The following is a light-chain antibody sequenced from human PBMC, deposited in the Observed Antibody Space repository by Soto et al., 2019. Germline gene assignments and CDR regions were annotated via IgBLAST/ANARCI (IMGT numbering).Light chain of an antibody. V-gene: IGKV3-11*01. CDR3: QQRSNWPYT. CDR1: QSVSSY. J-gene: IGKJ2*01. CDR2: DAS. Sequence: EIVLTQSPATLSLSPGERATLSCRASQSVSSYLAWYQQKPGQAPRLLIYDASHRATGIPARFSGSGSGTDFTLTISSLEPEDFALYYCQQRSNWPYTFGQGTKLEIK.